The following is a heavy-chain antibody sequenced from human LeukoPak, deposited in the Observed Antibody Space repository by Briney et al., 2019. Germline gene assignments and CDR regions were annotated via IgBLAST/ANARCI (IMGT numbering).Heavy chain of an antibody. CDR3: ATDLTITFGGVISL. CDR2: IYPSGGGS. V-gene: IGHV1-46*01. CDR1: GYTFTNYY. J-gene: IGHJ4*02. Sequence: ASVKVSCKASGYTFTNYYMHWVRQAPGHGLVWVGIIYPSGGGSTYAQKFQGRVTMTRDTSTSTVYMELSSLTSEDTAVYYCATDLTITFGGVISLWGQGTLVTVSS. D-gene: IGHD3-16*02.